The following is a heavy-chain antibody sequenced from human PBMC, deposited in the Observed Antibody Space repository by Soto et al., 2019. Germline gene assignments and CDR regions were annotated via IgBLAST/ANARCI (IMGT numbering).Heavy chain of an antibody. V-gene: IGHV3-74*01. Sequence: HPGGSLRLSCAASGFTFSSYWMHWVRQAPGKGLVWVSRIDNDGRRTSYADSVKDRFTISRDNAKNTLYLQMDSLRAEDTAVYYCARDVQFQSFDYWGQGTLVTVSS. CDR2: IDNDGRRT. D-gene: IGHD4-4*01. J-gene: IGHJ4*02. CDR3: ARDVQFQSFDY. CDR1: GFTFSSYW.